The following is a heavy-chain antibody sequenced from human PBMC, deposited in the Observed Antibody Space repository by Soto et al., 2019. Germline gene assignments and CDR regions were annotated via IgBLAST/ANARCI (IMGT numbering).Heavy chain of an antibody. CDR1: GFTFSSYA. CDR2: ISYDGSNK. D-gene: IGHD1-1*01. J-gene: IGHJ6*02. Sequence: GGSLRLSCAASGFTFSSYAMHWVRQAPGKGLEWVAVISYDGSNKYYADSVKGRFTISRDNSKNTLYLQMNSLRAEDTAVYYCAREPSIWTPSYYGMDFWGQGTTVTVSS. CDR3: AREPSIWTPSYYGMDF. V-gene: IGHV3-30*04.